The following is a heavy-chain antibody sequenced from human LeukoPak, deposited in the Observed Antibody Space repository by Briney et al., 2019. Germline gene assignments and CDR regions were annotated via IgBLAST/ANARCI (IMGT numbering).Heavy chain of an antibody. J-gene: IGHJ4*02. CDR2: FSKSWGT. D-gene: IGHD5-12*01. CDR1: GGSFSDYF. CDR3: ARHADRGSHQLGIDN. Sequence: PSETLSLTCAVYGGSFSDYFWGWIRQSPGKGLEWIGSFSKSWGTYYHPSLQSRVSISTDMSNNQFSLRLNSVTAADTAVYYCARHADRGSHQLGIDNWGQGTLVTVSS. V-gene: IGHV4-39*01.